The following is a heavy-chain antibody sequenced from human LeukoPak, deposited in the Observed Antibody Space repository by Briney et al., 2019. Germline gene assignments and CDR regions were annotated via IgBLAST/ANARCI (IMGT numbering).Heavy chain of an antibody. CDR1: GGTFSSYA. Sequence: ASVKVSCKASGGTFSSYAISWVRQAPGQGLEWMGGIIPIFGTANYAQKFQGRVTITADESTSTAYMELSSLRSEDTAVYYCATRITGTTFGLGYWGQGTLVTVSS. CDR3: ATRITGTTFGLGY. V-gene: IGHV1-69*13. J-gene: IGHJ4*02. CDR2: IIPIFGTA. D-gene: IGHD1-7*01.